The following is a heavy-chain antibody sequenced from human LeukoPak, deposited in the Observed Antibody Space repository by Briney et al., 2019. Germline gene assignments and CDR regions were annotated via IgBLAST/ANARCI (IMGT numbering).Heavy chain of an antibody. V-gene: IGHV1-2*06. Sequence: ASVKVSCKASGYNFIGYYIHWVRQAPGQGLGWMGRISPNSGGTNYAQKFQGRVTMTRDTPISTAYMELSRLRSDDTAVYYCARDWELGDFDYWGRGTLVTVSS. J-gene: IGHJ4*02. CDR1: GYNFIGYY. D-gene: IGHD1-7*01. CDR2: ISPNSGGT. CDR3: ARDWELGDFDY.